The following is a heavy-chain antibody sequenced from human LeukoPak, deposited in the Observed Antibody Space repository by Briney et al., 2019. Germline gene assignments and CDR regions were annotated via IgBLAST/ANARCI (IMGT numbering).Heavy chain of an antibody. Sequence: PGGSLRLSCAASGFTFSSYAMSWVRQAPGKGLEWVSAISGSGGSTYYAHPVKGRFTISRDNSKNTLYLQMNSLRAEDTAVYYCAKDSSSWSYFDYWGQGTLVTVSS. CDR1: GFTFSSYA. CDR3: AKDSSSWSYFDY. J-gene: IGHJ4*02. CDR2: ISGSGGST. D-gene: IGHD2-2*01. V-gene: IGHV3-23*01.